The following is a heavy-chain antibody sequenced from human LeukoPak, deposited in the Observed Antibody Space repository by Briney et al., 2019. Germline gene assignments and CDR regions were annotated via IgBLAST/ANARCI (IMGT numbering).Heavy chain of an antibody. D-gene: IGHD3-3*01. CDR2: ISSSSSYI. Sequence: GTSLRLSCAASGFTFSSYSMNWVRQAPGKGLEWVSSISSSSSYIYYADSVKGRFTISRGNAKNSLYLQMNSLRAEDTAVYYCARASDPFYDFWSGYSEFDYWGQGTLVTVSS. CDR3: ARASDPFYDFWSGYSEFDY. J-gene: IGHJ4*02. CDR1: GFTFSSYS. V-gene: IGHV3-21*01.